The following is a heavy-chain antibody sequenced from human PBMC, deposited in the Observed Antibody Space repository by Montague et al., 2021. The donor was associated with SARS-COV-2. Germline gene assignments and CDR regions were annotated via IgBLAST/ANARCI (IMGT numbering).Heavy chain of an antibody. Sequence: SLRLSCAVSDFTFSSYEMNWVRQAPGKGLEWVSYISSGGRAIYYADSVKGRFTLSRDNAKNSLSLQMNSLRAEDTAVYYRARESSSRHGMDVWGHGTTVTVSS. CDR1: DFTFSSYE. CDR2: ISSGGRAI. CDR3: ARESSSRHGMDV. J-gene: IGHJ6*02. V-gene: IGHV3-48*03. D-gene: IGHD6-13*01.